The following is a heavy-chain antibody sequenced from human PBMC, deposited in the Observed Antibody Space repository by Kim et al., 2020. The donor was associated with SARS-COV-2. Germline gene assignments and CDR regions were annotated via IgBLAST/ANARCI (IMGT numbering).Heavy chain of an antibody. CDR3: ASKLPIAVAGTDYYYGMDV. CDR2: ISSSSSSTI. Sequence: GGSLRLSCAASGFTFGSYSMNWVRQAPGKGLEWVSYISSSSSSTIYYADSVKGRFTISRDNAKNSLYLQMNSLRDEDTAVYYCASKLPIAVAGTDYYYGMDVWGQGTTVTVSS. D-gene: IGHD6-19*01. V-gene: IGHV3-48*02. CDR1: GFTFGSYS. J-gene: IGHJ6*02.